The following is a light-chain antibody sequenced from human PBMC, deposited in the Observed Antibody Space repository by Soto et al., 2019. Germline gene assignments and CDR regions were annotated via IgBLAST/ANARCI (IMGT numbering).Light chain of an antibody. J-gene: IGKJ5*01. CDR1: QSVSSY. V-gene: IGKV3-11*01. CDR2: DAS. CDR3: QQRNNWPIT. Sequence: IVLTQSPATLSLSPVEGATLSCRASQSVSSYLAWYQQKTGQAPRLLIYDASNRATGIPVRFSDSGSGTDFTLTISSLEPEDFALYYCQQRNNWPITFGQGTRLEIK.